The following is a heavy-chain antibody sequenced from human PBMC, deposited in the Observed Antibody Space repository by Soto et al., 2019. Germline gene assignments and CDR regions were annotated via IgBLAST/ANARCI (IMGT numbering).Heavy chain of an antibody. D-gene: IGHD6-19*01. V-gene: IGHV3-30*03. CDR3: AREQGYGWYRVADY. Sequence: VQLVESGGGVVQPGGSLTLSCAASGFTFSSHGMHWVRLAPGRGLEWVAVFSYDGINKHYGDSVKGRFTISRDNSKNTVSLQMNSLRVEDTAVYYCAREQGYGWYRVADYWGQGTLVTVSS. CDR2: FSYDGINK. J-gene: IGHJ4*02. CDR1: GFTFSSHG.